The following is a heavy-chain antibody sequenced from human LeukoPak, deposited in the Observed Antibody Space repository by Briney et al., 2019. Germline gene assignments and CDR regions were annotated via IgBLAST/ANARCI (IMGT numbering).Heavy chain of an antibody. J-gene: IGHJ5*02. CDR2: IHYTGST. D-gene: IGHD3-10*01. CDR1: GGSISSYY. CDR3: ARGGYYGSGNDFRFDP. V-gene: IGHV4-59*01. Sequence: PSETLSLTCTVSGGSISSYYWSWIRQSPGRGLECIGYIHYTGSTNYNPSLKSRVTISVETSKNQFSLKLKSVTAADTAVYYCARGGYYGSGNDFRFDPWGQGTLVTVSS.